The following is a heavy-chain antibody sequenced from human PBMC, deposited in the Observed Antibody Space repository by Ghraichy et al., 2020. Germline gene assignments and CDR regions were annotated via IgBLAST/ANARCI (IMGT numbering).Heavy chain of an antibody. V-gene: IGHV3-23*01. CDR3: AKADFSVLPYYFDY. D-gene: IGHD3-10*01. CDR1: GFSFSSYA. J-gene: IGHJ4*02. Sequence: GESLNISCAASGFSFSSYAMSWVRQAPGKGQEWLSRISGSGGNTYYADSVKGRFTISRDNSKNTLYLQMNSLRAEDTAVYYCAKADFSVLPYYFDYWGQGTLVTVS. CDR2: ISGSGGNT.